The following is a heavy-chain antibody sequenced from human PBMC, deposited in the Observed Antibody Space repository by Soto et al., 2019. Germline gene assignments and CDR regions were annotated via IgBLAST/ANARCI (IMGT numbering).Heavy chain of an antibody. D-gene: IGHD2-15*01. Sequence: QVQLVQSGAEVKKPGASVKVSCKASGYTFTSYGISWVRQAPGQGLEWMGWISAYNGNANYAQKLQGRVTMTTDTSTSTAYMEVKSLRSDDTAVYYCARDGDACSGGSCFSNYWGQGPLVTVSS. V-gene: IGHV1-18*01. CDR3: ARDGDACSGGSCFSNY. CDR2: ISAYNGNA. J-gene: IGHJ4*02. CDR1: GYTFTSYG.